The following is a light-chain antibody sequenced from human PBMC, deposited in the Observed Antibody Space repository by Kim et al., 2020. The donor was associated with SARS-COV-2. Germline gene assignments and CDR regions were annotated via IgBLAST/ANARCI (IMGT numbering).Light chain of an antibody. CDR3: QQYYSSIT. CDR2: WAS. Sequence: DIVMTQSPDSLAVSLGERATINCKSSQSVLYTSNNKDHLAWYQQKAVQPPKMLIYWASTRESGVPDRFSGSGSGTDFTLTISSLQAEDVAVYYCQQYYSSITFGQGTRREIK. V-gene: IGKV4-1*01. J-gene: IGKJ5*01. CDR1: QSVLYTSNNKDH.